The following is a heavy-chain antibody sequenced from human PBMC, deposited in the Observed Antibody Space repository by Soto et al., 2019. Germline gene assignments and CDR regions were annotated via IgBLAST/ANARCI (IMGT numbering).Heavy chain of an antibody. J-gene: IGHJ4*02. CDR3: GKERRGSGWSVCNF. Sequence: VQLFESGGDLVQPGGSLRLSCAASGFNFRAYAMNWVRQVPGKGLEWVSDISGNGNDARYADSVKGRFSISRDNSRNTLYLHLNRLRVDDTAVYYCGKERRGSGWSVCNFWGQGTLVTVSS. CDR2: ISGNGNDA. V-gene: IGHV3-23*01. CDR1: GFNFRAYA. D-gene: IGHD6-19*01.